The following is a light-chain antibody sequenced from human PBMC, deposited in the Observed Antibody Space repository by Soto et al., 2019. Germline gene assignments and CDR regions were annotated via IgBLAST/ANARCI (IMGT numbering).Light chain of an antibody. CDR1: QSVSSY. V-gene: IGKV3-11*01. CDR2: DAS. Sequence: EIVLTQSPATLSLSPGERATLSCRASQSVSSYLAWYQQKPGQAPRLLIYDASNRATGIPARFSGSGSGTDFTLTIRILEPEDFGPYYSLLNAGSRTRSFGQGTRVEAK. CDR3: LLNAGSRTRS. J-gene: IGKJ1*01.